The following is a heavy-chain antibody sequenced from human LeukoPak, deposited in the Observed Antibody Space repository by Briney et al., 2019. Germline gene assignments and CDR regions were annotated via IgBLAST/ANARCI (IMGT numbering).Heavy chain of an antibody. D-gene: IGHD3-22*01. Sequence: SGTLSLTCAVSGGSISSSNWWSWVRQPPGKGLEWIGEIYHSGSTNYNPSLKSRVTISVDKSKNQFSLKLSSVTAADTAVYYCARGVWYYYDSRRDYFDYWGQGTLVTVSS. V-gene: IGHV4-4*02. J-gene: IGHJ4*02. CDR3: ARGVWYYYDSRRDYFDY. CDR1: GGSISSSNW. CDR2: IYHSGST.